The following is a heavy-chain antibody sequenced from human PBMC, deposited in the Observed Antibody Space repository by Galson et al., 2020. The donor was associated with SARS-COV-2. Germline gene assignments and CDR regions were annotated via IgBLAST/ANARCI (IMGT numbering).Heavy chain of an antibody. J-gene: IGHJ2*01. CDR3: ASDRGVDGGISEACDL. Sequence: SETLSLTCTVSGVSISSGYFWGWIRQHPEKGLEWIGLIYHSGSTYYNPSLKSRVTISVDTSKNQFSLKLTSVSAADTGMYYCASDRGVDGGISEACDLWGRGTLVTVSS. V-gene: IGHV4-38-2*02. CDR1: GVSISSGYF. D-gene: IGHD2-15*01. CDR2: IYHSGST.